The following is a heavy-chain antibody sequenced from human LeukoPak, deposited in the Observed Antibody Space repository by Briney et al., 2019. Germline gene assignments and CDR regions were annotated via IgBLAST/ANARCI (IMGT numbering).Heavy chain of an antibody. CDR2: ISWNSGSI. Sequence: GGSLRLSCAASGFTFDDYAMHWVRQAPGKGLEWVSGISWNSGSIGYADSVKGRFTISRDNAKNSLYLQMNSLRAEDTALNYCAKDMNGSGSYWGQGTLVTVSS. D-gene: IGHD3-10*01. CDR3: AKDMNGSGSY. CDR1: GFTFDDYA. V-gene: IGHV3-9*01. J-gene: IGHJ4*02.